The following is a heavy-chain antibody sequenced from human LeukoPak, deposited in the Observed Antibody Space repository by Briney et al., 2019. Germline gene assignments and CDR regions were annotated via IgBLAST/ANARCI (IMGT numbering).Heavy chain of an antibody. CDR3: AKDIWRVAVAGSFDY. V-gene: IGHV1-18*01. J-gene: IGHJ4*02. D-gene: IGHD6-19*01. Sequence: ASVKVSCKASGYTFTSYGISWVRQAPGQGLEWMGWISAYNGNTNYAQKLQGRVTMTTDTSTSTAYMELRSLRSDDTAVYYCAKDIWRVAVAGSFDYWGQGTLVTVSS. CDR2: ISAYNGNT. CDR1: GYTFTSYG.